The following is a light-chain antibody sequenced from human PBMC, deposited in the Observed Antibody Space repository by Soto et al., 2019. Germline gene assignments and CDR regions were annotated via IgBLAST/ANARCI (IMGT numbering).Light chain of an antibody. CDR3: QKLDNFPLT. CDR2: AAS. CDR1: QGISSS. Sequence: DIQLTQSPSCLCAFVGDRVTIPCRASQGISSSLAWYQQKPGEAPKLLIYAASTLQSGVPPRFSGSGSGTEFTLTISSLQPEDFASYYCQKLDNFPLTFGQGTRLEIK. J-gene: IGKJ5*01. V-gene: IGKV1-9*01.